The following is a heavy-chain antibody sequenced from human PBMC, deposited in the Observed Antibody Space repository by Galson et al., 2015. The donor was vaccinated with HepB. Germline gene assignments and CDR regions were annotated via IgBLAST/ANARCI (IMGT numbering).Heavy chain of an antibody. V-gene: IGHV3-9*01. CDR3: AKDRVVGYWSGGSCYGWPFYYMDV. CDR2: ISWNGGSI. CDR1: GFTFDDSA. J-gene: IGHJ6*03. Sequence: SLRLSCAASGFTFDDSAMHWVRQAPGKGLEWVSGISWNGGSIGYADSVKGRFTISRDNAKNSLYLHMNSLRAEDTALYYCAKDRVVGYWSGGSCYGWPFYYMDVWGKGTPVTVSS. D-gene: IGHD2-15*01.